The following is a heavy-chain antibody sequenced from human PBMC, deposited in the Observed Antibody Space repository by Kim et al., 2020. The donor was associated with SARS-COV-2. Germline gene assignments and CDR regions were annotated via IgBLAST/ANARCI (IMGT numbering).Heavy chain of an antibody. J-gene: IGHJ4*02. D-gene: IGHD4-17*01. CDR3: AKVGHYGVLDY. Sequence: KYYADSVKGRFTISRDNSKNTLYLKMNSLRAEDTAVYYCAKVGHYGVLDYWGQGSLVTVSS. V-gene: IGHV3-23*01. CDR2: K.